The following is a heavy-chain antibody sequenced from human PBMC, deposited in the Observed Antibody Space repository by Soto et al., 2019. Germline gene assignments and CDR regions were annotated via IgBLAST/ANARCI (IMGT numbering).Heavy chain of an antibody. D-gene: IGHD3-16*01. V-gene: IGHV3-23*01. J-gene: IGHJ4*02. CDR1: GITFGSRA. Sequence: GGSLRLSCVASGITFGSRAMSWVRQAPGKGLEWVSTITDTGGDTKYADSVRGRFTISRDNSHNTLYLQVHSLTAEDTAVYYCAKDRRAGGNSAFYFDFWGQGAQVTVSS. CDR2: ITDTGGDT. CDR3: AKDRRAGGNSAFYFDF.